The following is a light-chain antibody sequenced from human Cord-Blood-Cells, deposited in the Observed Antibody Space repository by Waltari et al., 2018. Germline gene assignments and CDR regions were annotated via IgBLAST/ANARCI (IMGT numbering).Light chain of an antibody. CDR3: MQGTHWPYT. CDR1: QSLEYSDGNTY. J-gene: IGKJ2*01. V-gene: IGKV2-30*01. Sequence: DVVMTQSPLSLPVTLGQPASLPCRSSQSLEYSDGNTYLNWFQQRPGQSPRRLIYKVSNRDSGVPDRFSGSVSGTDFTLKISRVEAEDVCVYYCMQGTHWPYTFGQGTKLEIK. CDR2: KVS.